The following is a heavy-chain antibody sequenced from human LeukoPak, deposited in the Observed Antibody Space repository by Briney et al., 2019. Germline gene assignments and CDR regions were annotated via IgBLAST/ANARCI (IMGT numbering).Heavy chain of an antibody. CDR3: ARVFDSGSQAYFYYMDV. J-gene: IGHJ6*03. V-gene: IGHV4-59*01. CDR2: IYSSGST. CDR1: GGSFSGYY. D-gene: IGHD3-10*01. Sequence: SETLSLTCAVYGGSFSGYYWSWIRQPPGKGVEWIGYIYSSGSTNYNPSLKSRVTMSVDTSKNQFSLKVSSVTAADTAVYYCARVFDSGSQAYFYYMDVWGKGTTVTISS.